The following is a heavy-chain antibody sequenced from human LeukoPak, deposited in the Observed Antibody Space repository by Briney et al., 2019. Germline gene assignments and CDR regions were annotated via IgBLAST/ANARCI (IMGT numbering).Heavy chain of an antibody. J-gene: IGHJ4*02. D-gene: IGHD3-22*01. CDR2: ISGSGGST. CDR3: ARLSRDYYDSSGYYRYRFYFDY. CDR1: GFTFSSYA. V-gene: IGHV3-23*01. Sequence: GASLRLSCAASGFTFSSYAMSWVRQAPGKGLEWVSAISGSGGSTYYADSVRGRFTISRDNSKNTLYLQMNSLRAEDTAVYYCARLSRDYYDSSGYYRYRFYFDYWGQGTLVTVSS.